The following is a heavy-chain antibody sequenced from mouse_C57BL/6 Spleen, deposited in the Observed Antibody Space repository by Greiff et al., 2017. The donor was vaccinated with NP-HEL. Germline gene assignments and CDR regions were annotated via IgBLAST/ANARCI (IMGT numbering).Heavy chain of an antibody. D-gene: IGHD2-5*01. CDR2: ISSGGSNT. J-gene: IGHJ1*03. Sequence: EVQLVESGGDLVKPGGSLKLSCAASGFTFSTYGMSWVRQTPDKRLEWVATISSGGSNTYYPDSVKGRFTISRDNAKTTLYLQRSSLRSDDTAMYDCARNYSTYGWYCDVGGTGTTGTVSS. CDR1: GFTFSTYG. CDR3: ARNYSTYGWYCDV. V-gene: IGHV5-6*01.